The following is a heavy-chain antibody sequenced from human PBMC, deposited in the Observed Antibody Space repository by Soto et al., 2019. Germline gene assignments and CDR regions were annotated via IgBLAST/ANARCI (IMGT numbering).Heavy chain of an antibody. CDR2: IYPGDSDT. D-gene: IGHD6-13*01. Sequence: PGESLKISCKGSGYSFTSYWIGWVRQRPGKGLEWMGIIYPGDSDTRYSASFQGQVTISADKSISTAYLQWSSLKASATAMYYCARHRPSPGIAAAGTGLYYGMDVWGQGTTVTVSS. CDR3: ARHRPSPGIAAAGTGLYYGMDV. V-gene: IGHV5-51*01. J-gene: IGHJ6*02. CDR1: GYSFTSYW.